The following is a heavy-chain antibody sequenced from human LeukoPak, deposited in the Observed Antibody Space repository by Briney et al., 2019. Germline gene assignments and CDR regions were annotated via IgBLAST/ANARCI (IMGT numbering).Heavy chain of an antibody. CDR2: ISWNSGSI. CDR3: AKSHGVAGLAYFDY. CDR1: GFTFDDYA. V-gene: IGHV3-9*01. J-gene: IGHJ4*02. D-gene: IGHD2-15*01. Sequence: GGSLKPSCAASGFTFDDYAIHWGPQAPGKGLEGVSSISWNSGSIGYADSVKGRFTISRDNAKNSLYLQMNSLRAEDTALYYCAKSHGVAGLAYFDYWGQGTLVTVSS.